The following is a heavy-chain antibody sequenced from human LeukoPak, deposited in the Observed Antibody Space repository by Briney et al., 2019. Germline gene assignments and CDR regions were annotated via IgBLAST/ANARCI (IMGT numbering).Heavy chain of an antibody. V-gene: IGHV1-46*01. D-gene: IGHD2-21*02. CDR3: ARGVTARGFYYYMDI. CDR2: INPSGGST. CDR1: GYTFTSYY. J-gene: IGHJ6*03. Sequence: ASVKVSCKASGYTFTSYYMHWVRQAPGQGLEWMGIINPSGGSTSYAQKFQGRVTMTRDMSTSTDYMELSSLRSEDTAVYYCARGVTARGFYYYMDIWGRGTTVTISS.